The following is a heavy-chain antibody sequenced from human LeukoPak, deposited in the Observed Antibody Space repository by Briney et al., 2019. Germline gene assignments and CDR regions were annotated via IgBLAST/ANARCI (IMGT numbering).Heavy chain of an antibody. Sequence: PGGSLRLSCAASGFTFDDYGMHWVRQAPGKGLEWVSGISWNSGSIGYADSVKGRFTISRDNAKNSLYLQMNSLRAEDTAVYYCARDRSLRFLYWFDPWGQGTLVTVSS. D-gene: IGHD5-12*01. CDR3: ARDRSLRFLYWFDP. CDR1: GFTFDDYG. CDR2: ISWNSGSI. J-gene: IGHJ5*02. V-gene: IGHV3-9*01.